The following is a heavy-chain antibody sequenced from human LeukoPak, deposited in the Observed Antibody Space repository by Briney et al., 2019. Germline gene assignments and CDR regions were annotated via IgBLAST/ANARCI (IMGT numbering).Heavy chain of an antibody. CDR2: IGATGVST. D-gene: IGHD6-13*01. CDR1: GFTFSSYA. CDR3: AKDLGAAAGVAGY. Sequence: GGSLRLSCAASGFTFSSYAMSWVRQAPGKGLEWVSGIGATGVSTFYGDSVKGRFTMSRDNSKNTLYLRMDSLRAEDTAVYYCAKDLGAAAGVAGYWGQGTLVTVSS. J-gene: IGHJ4*02. V-gene: IGHV3-23*01.